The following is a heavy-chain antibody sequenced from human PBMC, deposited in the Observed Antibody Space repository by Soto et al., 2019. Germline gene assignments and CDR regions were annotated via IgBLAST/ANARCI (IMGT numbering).Heavy chain of an antibody. CDR1: GYTFTSYG. D-gene: IGHD2-15*01. Sequence: ASVKVSFKASGYTFTSYGISWVRQAPGQGLEWMGWISAYNGNTNYAQKLQGRVTMTTDTSTSTAYMELRSLRSDDTAVYYCARGGCSGGSCYWPPDYWGQGTLVTVSS. CDR2: ISAYNGNT. V-gene: IGHV1-18*01. J-gene: IGHJ4*02. CDR3: ARGGCSGGSCYWPPDY.